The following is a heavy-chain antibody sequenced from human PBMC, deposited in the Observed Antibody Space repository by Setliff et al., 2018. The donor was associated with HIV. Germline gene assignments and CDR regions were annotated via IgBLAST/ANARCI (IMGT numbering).Heavy chain of an antibody. J-gene: IGHJ4*02. D-gene: IGHD3-3*01. CDR3: ARRPLFGVVIASVAKMEFDY. CDR2: IHYTGST. V-gene: IGHV4-39*07. CDR1: GASISTTTYY. Sequence: SETLSLTCTVSGASISTTTYYWGWIRQPPGQELEWIGSIHYTGSTNYNPSLKSRVITSIDKSKNQFSLKIDSVTAADTAVYYCARRPLFGVVIASVAKMEFDYWGQGTLVTVPQ.